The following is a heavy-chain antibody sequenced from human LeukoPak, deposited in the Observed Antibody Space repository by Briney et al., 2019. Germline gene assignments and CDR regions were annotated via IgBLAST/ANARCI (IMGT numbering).Heavy chain of an antibody. V-gene: IGHV3-21*06. Sequence: PGGSLRLSCAASGIPFSNYTLTWVRQAPGKGLVWVSSISGSSRYIHYSDSVRGRFSISRDNAKNSVYLQMDSLTADDTAVYYCARVNSALVVSSEGSWAGSSGFDHWGQGILVIVFS. CDR3: ARVNSALVVSSEGSWAGSSGFDH. CDR2: ISGSSRYI. D-gene: IGHD3-22*01. CDR1: GIPFSNYT. J-gene: IGHJ4*02.